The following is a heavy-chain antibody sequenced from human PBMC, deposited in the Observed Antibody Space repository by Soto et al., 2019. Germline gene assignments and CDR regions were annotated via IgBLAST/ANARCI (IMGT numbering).Heavy chain of an antibody. J-gene: IGHJ6*02. CDR3: AKSRDGYSFYYFYGLDV. V-gene: IGHV3-30*18. D-gene: IGHD4-4*01. CDR1: GFTFSNFG. CDR2: ILYDGSNT. Sequence: PGGSLRLSCAASGFTFSNFGMHWVRQAPGKGLEWVAVILYDGSNTYYADSVKGRFTISRDNSKNTLYLEMNSLRPEDTAVYHCAKSRDGYSFYYFYGLDVWGQGTTVTVSS.